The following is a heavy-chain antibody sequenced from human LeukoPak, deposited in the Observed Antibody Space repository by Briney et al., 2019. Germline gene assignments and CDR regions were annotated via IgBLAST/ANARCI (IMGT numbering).Heavy chain of an antibody. V-gene: IGHV3-30-3*01. Sequence: GGSLRLSCAASGFTFSSYAMHWVRQAPGKGLEWVAVISYDRSNKYYADSVKGRFTISRDNSKNTLYLQMNSLRAEDTAVYYCARVGDFWSGYSDYWGQGTLVTVSS. CDR3: ARVGDFWSGYSDY. CDR1: GFTFSSYA. J-gene: IGHJ4*02. CDR2: ISYDRSNK. D-gene: IGHD3-3*01.